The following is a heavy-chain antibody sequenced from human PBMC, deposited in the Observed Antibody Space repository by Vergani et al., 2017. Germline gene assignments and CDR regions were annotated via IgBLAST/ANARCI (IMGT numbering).Heavy chain of an antibody. D-gene: IGHD2-15*01. V-gene: IGHV1-69*13. J-gene: IGHJ6*03. CDR1: GGTFSSYA. Sequence: QVQLVQSGAEVKKPGASVKVSCKASGGTFSSYAISWVRQAPGQGLEWMGGIIPIFGTANYAQKFQGRVTITADESTSTAYMELSSLRSEDTAVYYCAREGSSGGTFSGLLLSNMDVWGKGTMVTVSS. CDR2: IIPIFGTA. CDR3: AREGSSGGTFSGLLLSNMDV.